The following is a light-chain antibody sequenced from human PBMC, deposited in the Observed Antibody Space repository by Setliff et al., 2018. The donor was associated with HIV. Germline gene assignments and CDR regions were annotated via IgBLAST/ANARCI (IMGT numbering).Light chain of an antibody. J-gene: IGLJ1*01. CDR1: SSNIGRNP. CDR2: NNF. Sequence: QSVLTQPPSVSGTPGQRVSISCSGSSSNIGRNPVNWYQQLPGTAPKLLIYNNFQGPSGVPDRFSGSKSGTSASLAISGLQSEDEADYYCATWDDSLNGYVFGTGT. V-gene: IGLV1-44*01. CDR3: ATWDDSLNGYV.